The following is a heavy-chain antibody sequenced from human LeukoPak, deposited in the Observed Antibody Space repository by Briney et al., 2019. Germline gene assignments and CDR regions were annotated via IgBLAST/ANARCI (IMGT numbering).Heavy chain of an antibody. CDR1: GGSISSSSYY. CDR2: IYYSGST. CDR3: ASGGSSGFYAFDI. Sequence: SETLSLTCTVSGGSISSSSYYWGWIRQPPGKGLEWIGSIYYSGSTYYNPSLKSRVTISVDTSKNQFSLKLSSVTAADTAVYYCASGGSSGFYAFDIWGQGTMVTVSS. V-gene: IGHV4-39*01. D-gene: IGHD3-22*01. J-gene: IGHJ3*02.